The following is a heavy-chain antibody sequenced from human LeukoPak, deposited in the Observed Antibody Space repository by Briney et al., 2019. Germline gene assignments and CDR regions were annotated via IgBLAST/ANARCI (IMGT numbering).Heavy chain of an antibody. CDR2: INRDGSRI. D-gene: IGHD1-26*01. CDR3: ARDFVGPDDL. Sequence: GGSLRLSCAASGFTFSSYAMSWVRQAPGKGLTWVSRINRDGSRIDHAGSVKGRFTISRDNAKNTLYLQMNSLRPEDTAVYYCARDFVGPDDLWGQGTLVTVSS. CDR1: GFTFSSYA. J-gene: IGHJ5*02. V-gene: IGHV3-74*01.